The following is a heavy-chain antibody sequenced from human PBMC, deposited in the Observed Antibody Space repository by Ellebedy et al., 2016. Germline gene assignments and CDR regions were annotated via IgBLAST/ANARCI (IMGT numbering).Heavy chain of an antibody. V-gene: IGHV1-3*01. CDR3: GRDSRDTVVDY. J-gene: IGHJ4*02. D-gene: IGHD3-22*01. CDR2: INVANGDT. CDR1: LFTFILYA. Sequence: ASVKVSCXASLFTFILYAIHWVRQAPGQRLEWMGWINVANGDTRYPQKFQGRVSITKDTSASTAYMELSSLKSEDTAVYYCGRDSRDTVVDYWGQGNLVIVS.